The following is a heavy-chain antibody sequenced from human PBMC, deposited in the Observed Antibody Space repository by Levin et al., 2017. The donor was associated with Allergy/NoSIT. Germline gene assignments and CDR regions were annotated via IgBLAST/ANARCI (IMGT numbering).Heavy chain of an antibody. CDR1: GGSISSGSYY. D-gene: IGHD7-27*01. CDR3: ARHTTGEGFDY. Sequence: SQTLSLTCTVSGGSISSGSYYWGWIRQPPGKGLEWIGSIHYSGSTYYNPSLKSRVTISVDTSKNQFSLKLSSVTAPDTAVYYCARHTTGEGFDYWGQGTLVTVSS. CDR2: IHYSGST. V-gene: IGHV4-39*01. J-gene: IGHJ4*02.